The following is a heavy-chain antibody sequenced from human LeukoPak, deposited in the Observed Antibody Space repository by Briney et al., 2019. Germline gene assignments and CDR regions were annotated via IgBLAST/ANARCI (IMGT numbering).Heavy chain of an antibody. V-gene: IGHV1-2*02. CDR1: GYTFTGYY. CDR2: INPNSGGR. CDR3: ARSESCSGGSCYSPFYYYYYGMDV. J-gene: IGHJ6*02. Sequence: ASVKVSCKASGYTFTGYYMHWVRQAPGQGLEWMGWINPNSGGRNYAQKFQGRVTMTRDTSISTAYMELSRLRSDDTAVYYCARSESCSGGSCYSPFYYYYYGMDVWGQGTTVTVSS. D-gene: IGHD2-15*01.